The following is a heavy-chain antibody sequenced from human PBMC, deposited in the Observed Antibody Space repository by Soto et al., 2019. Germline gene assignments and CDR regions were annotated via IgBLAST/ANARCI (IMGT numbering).Heavy chain of an antibody. Sequence: QVQLQESGPGLVKPSETLSLTCTVSGGSISSYYWSWIRQPPGKGLEWIGYIYYSGSTNYNPSLKSRVTISVDTSKHQFSLKLSSVTAADTAVYYCARQRRRVIVARKRANDAFDIWGQGTMVTVSS. CDR1: GGSISSYY. V-gene: IGHV4-59*08. CDR3: ARQRRRVIVARKRANDAFDI. D-gene: IGHD3-16*02. CDR2: IYYSGST. J-gene: IGHJ3*02.